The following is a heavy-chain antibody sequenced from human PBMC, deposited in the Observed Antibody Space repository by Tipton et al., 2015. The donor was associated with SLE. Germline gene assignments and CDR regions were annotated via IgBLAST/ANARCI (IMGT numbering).Heavy chain of an antibody. J-gene: IGHJ4*02. CDR2: INHSGST. CDR3: ARDEELGYFDY. D-gene: IGHD7-27*01. CDR1: GGSFSGYY. Sequence: TLSLTCAVYGGSFSGYYWSWIRQPPGKGLEWIGEINHSGSTNYNPSLKSRVTISVDTSKNQFSLKLSSVTAADTAVYYCARDEELGYFDYWGQGTLVTVSS. V-gene: IGHV4-34*01.